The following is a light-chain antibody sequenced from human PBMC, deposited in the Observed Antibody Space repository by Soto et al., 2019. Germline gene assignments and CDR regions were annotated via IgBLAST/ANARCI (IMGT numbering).Light chain of an antibody. CDR1: QSVSSN. Sequence: EIVMTQSPATLSVSPGERATLSCRASQSVSSNLAWYQQKPGHGPRLLIYGASTRATGIPARFSGSGSGTDFTLTISSLQSEDVAVYYCQQYNNLPPWTFGQGTKVESK. CDR3: QQYNNLPPWT. CDR2: GAS. V-gene: IGKV3-15*01. J-gene: IGKJ1*01.